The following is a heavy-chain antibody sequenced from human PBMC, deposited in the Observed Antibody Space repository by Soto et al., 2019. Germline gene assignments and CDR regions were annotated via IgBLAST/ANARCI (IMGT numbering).Heavy chain of an antibody. CDR2: VNPISGNT. Sequence: QEQLEQSGAEVKKPGASVKVSCKASGYTFTKYDFNWVRQATGQGLEWMGWVNPISGNTETAQNFQGRVSLTMNTSTSTAFMELSSLRSGDTAVYYCATRRINMIRGVFYYGLDVWGHGTTLTVSS. CDR1: GYTFTKYD. V-gene: IGHV1-8*01. J-gene: IGHJ6*02. D-gene: IGHD3-10*01. CDR3: ATRRINMIRGVFYYGLDV.